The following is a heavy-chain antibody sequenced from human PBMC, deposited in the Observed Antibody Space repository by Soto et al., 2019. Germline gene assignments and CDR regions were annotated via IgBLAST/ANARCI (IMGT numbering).Heavy chain of an antibody. Sequence: QVTLKESGPVLVKPTETLKLTCTVSGFSLRYARLGVSWIRQPPGKALEWLAHIFSNDEKYYSTSLKTRLTISNDTSRSQVVLTMANMDPVDTATYYCARIRNYDDDVWGISRPRADVWGQGTTVTVSS. V-gene: IGHV2-26*01. CDR3: ARIRNYDDDVWGISRPRADV. CDR2: IFSNDEK. D-gene: IGHD3-16*02. J-gene: IGHJ6*02. CDR1: GFSLRYARLG.